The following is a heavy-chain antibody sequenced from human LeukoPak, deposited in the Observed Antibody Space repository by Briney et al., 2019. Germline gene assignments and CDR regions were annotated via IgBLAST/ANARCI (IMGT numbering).Heavy chain of an antibody. CDR3: AKDEESYFDY. V-gene: IGHV3-30*02. J-gene: IGHJ4*02. CDR1: ELTFSNAW. CDR2: IRYDGSNK. Sequence: GGSLRLSCVASELTFSNAWMSWVRQAPGKGLEWVAFIRYDGSNKYYADSVKGRFTISRDNSKNTLYLQMNSLRAEDTAVYYCAKDEESYFDYWGQGTLVTVSS.